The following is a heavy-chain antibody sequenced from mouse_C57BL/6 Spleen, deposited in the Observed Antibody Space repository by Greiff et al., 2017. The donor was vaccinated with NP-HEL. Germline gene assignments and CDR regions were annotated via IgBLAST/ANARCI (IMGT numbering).Heavy chain of an antibody. CDR1: GYAFSSYW. J-gene: IGHJ4*01. Sequence: VQLQQSGAELVKPGASVKISCKASGYAFSSYWMNWVKQRPGKGLEWIGQIYPGDGDTNYNGKFKGKATLTADKSSSTAYMQLSSLTSEDSAVYFCAITTVVSHYAMDYWGQGTSVTVSS. CDR2: IYPGDGDT. V-gene: IGHV1-80*01. CDR3: AITTVVSHYAMDY. D-gene: IGHD1-1*01.